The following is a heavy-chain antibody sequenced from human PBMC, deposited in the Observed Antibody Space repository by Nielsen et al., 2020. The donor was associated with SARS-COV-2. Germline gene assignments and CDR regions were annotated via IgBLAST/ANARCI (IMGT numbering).Heavy chain of an antibody. J-gene: IGHJ3*02. CDR3: ARVEGSITIFGVVRSDAVDI. D-gene: IGHD3-3*01. Sequence: GGSLRLSCAASGFTFSTYAMSWVRQAPGKGLEWVSVIYSGGSSTFYVDSVQGRFTISRDDSKNTLYLQMNSLRAEDTAVYYCARVEGSITIFGVVRSDAVDIWGQGTMVTVSS. CDR1: GFTFSTYA. CDR2: IYSGGSST. V-gene: IGHV3-23*03.